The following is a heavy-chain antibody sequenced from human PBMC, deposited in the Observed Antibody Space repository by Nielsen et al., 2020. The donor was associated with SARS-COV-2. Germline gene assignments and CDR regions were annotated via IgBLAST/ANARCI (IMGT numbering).Heavy chain of an antibody. J-gene: IGHJ5*02. Sequence: KVSCKASGFSFTNYWISWVRQMPGKGLEWMGNIDPTDSHTNYIPSFQGHVTISADKSITTAYLQWSSLEASDSAMYYCARQPRSIISNWFDPWGQGTLVTVST. CDR1: GFSFTNYW. V-gene: IGHV5-10-1*01. CDR3: ARQPRSIISNWFDP. CDR2: IDPTDSHT. D-gene: IGHD1-14*01.